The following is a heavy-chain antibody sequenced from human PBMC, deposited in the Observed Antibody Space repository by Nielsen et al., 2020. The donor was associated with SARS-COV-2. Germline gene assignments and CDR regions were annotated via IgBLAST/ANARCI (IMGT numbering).Heavy chain of an antibody. J-gene: IGHJ4*02. V-gene: IGHV3-13*04. D-gene: IGHD5-12*01. CDR3: ARGGGYDLFVDY. CDR1: GFTFSSYD. Sequence: GESLKISCAASGFTFSSYDMHWVRQATGKGLEWVSAIGTAGDTYYPGSVKGRFTISRENAKNSLYLQMNSLRAGDTAVYYCARGGGYDLFVDYWGQGTLVTVSS. CDR2: IGTAGDT.